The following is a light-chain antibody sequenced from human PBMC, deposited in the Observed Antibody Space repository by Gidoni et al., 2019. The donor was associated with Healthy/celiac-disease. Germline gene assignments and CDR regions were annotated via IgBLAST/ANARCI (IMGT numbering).Light chain of an antibody. CDR3: QQYPWT. CDR1: QDISNY. V-gene: IGKV1-33*01. Sequence: DIQMTQSPSSLSASVGDRVTITRQASQDISNYLNWYQQKPGKAPKLLIYDASNLETGVPSRFSGSGSGTDFTFTISSLQPEDIATYYCQQYPWTFGQGTKVEIK. CDR2: DAS. J-gene: IGKJ1*01.